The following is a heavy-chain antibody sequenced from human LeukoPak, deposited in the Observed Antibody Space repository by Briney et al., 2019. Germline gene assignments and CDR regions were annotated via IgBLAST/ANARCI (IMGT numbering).Heavy chain of an antibody. CDR3: AREGSMTARPFVSIDY. CDR1: GGSISTYY. D-gene: IGHD6-6*01. V-gene: IGHV4-4*07. Sequence: SETLSLTCTVSGGSISTYYWSWIRQPAGKGLEWIGRIHTSGNTDYSPSLKSRVTMSVDTSKNQFSLKLSSATAADTVVYYCAREGSMTARPFVSIDYWGQGTLVTISS. J-gene: IGHJ4*02. CDR2: IHTSGNT.